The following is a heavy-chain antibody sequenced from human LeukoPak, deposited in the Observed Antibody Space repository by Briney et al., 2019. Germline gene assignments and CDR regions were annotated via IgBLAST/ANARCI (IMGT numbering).Heavy chain of an antibody. Sequence: XASXYTFXAXDINWVRQATGQGGEGMGWMNPNSGNTGYAQKFQGSVTITRNTSISTAYMDFSNLRPEDTAVYYCARGKAGDSGGHRAFDIWGQGTMVTVSS. CDR2: MNPNSGNT. D-gene: IGHD2-15*01. CDR1: XYTFXAXD. V-gene: IGHV1-8*03. CDR3: ARGKAGDSGGHRAFDI. J-gene: IGHJ3*02.